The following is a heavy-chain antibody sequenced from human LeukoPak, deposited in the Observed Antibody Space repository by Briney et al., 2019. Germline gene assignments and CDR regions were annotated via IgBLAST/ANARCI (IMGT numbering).Heavy chain of an antibody. Sequence: SETLSLTCAVYNGSFSGHFWTWIRQPPGKGLEGIGEINNSGTTYYNPSLNGRVTISRDTSTMHFSLKINSVTAADTAMYYCARGGTTYYSGSGTHPWGQGTLVTVSS. CDR1: NGSFSGHF. CDR2: INNSGTT. V-gene: IGHV4-34*01. J-gene: IGHJ5*02. D-gene: IGHD3-10*01. CDR3: ARGGTTYYSGSGTHP.